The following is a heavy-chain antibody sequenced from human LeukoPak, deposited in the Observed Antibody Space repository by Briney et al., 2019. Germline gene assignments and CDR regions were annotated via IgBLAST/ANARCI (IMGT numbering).Heavy chain of an antibody. CDR1: GFTFRSYA. D-gene: IGHD3-22*01. J-gene: IGHJ4*02. CDR3: ARELPPVVKYHFDS. Sequence: GGSLRLSCAASGFTFRSYAMHWIRQAPGKRLEYVSAISSDGSSTFYANSVQGRFTISRDNSKNTLYLQMGNLRPEDTAVHYCARELPPVVKYHFDSWGQGTLVTVSS. CDR2: ISSDGSST. V-gene: IGHV3-64*01.